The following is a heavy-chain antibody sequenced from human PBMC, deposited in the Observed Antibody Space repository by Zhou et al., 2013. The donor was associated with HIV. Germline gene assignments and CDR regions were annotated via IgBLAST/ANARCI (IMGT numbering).Heavy chain of an antibody. Sequence: QVQLVQSGAEVKKPGSSVKVSCKASRGTFTTHAITWVRQAPGQGFEWMGRIIPILGITNYAPRLQGRVTITADTSTTTAYMELTSLTSEDTAVYYCASRRGGGDAGLDYWGQGTLVVVSS. CDR1: RGTFTTHA. D-gene: IGHD2-21*02. CDR3: ASRRGGGDAGLDY. J-gene: IGHJ4*02. CDR2: IIPILGIT. V-gene: IGHV1-69*04.